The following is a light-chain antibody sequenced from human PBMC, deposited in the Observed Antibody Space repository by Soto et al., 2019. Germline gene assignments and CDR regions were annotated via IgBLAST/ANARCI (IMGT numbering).Light chain of an antibody. CDR1: QSVSSNY. V-gene: IGKV3-20*01. J-gene: IGKJ1*01. CDR2: GAS. Sequence: EIVLTQSPGTLSLSPGERATLSCRASQSVSSNYLAWYQRKPGQAPRLLIYGASSRAIDIPNRFSGSGSGTDXXXTITXLEPEDFAVYYCQQYGSSPPTFGQGTKVEI. CDR3: QQYGSSPPT.